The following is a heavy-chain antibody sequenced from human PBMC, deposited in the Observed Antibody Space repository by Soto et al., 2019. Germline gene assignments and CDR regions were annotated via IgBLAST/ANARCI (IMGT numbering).Heavy chain of an antibody. CDR2: IYNSGNT. CDR1: GGSISSGGYY. D-gene: IGHD6-19*01. V-gene: IGHV4-31*03. CDR3: ARDGPYSSRHYYYGMAV. J-gene: IGHJ6*02. Sequence: QVQLQESGPGLVKPSQTLSLTCTVSGGSISSGGYYWSWVRQHPGQGLEWIGCIYNSGNTFYNPSLKGRATTAVDTSENQFSLNLNTVTAADTAVYYCARDGPYSSRHYYYGMAVWGQGTTVTVSS.